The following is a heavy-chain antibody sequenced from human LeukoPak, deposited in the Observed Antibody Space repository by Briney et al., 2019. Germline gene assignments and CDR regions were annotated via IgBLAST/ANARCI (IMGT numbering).Heavy chain of an antibody. Sequence: PGGSLRLSCAASGFTFSSYVMSWVRQAPGKGLEWVSAISGSGGSKYYADSVKGRFTISRDNSKNTLYLQMNSLRAEDTAVYYCAKDTAVVTPFDYWGQGTLVTVSS. CDR3: AKDTAVVTPFDY. CDR2: ISGSGGSK. J-gene: IGHJ4*02. CDR1: GFTFSSYV. V-gene: IGHV3-23*01. D-gene: IGHD4-23*01.